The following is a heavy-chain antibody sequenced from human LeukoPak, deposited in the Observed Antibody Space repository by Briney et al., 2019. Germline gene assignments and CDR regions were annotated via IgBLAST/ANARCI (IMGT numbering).Heavy chain of an antibody. CDR3: AKNDGNLPYYYYYMDV. V-gene: IGHV3-23*01. D-gene: IGHD1-1*01. Sequence: GGSLRLSCAASGFTFSNYAMSWVRQAPGKGLEWVSTISGSGGSTYNADSVKARFTISRDNSKITLYLQMNSLRAEDTAVYYCAKNDGNLPYYYYYMDVWGKGTTVTVPS. J-gene: IGHJ6*03. CDR1: GFTFSNYA. CDR2: ISGSGGST.